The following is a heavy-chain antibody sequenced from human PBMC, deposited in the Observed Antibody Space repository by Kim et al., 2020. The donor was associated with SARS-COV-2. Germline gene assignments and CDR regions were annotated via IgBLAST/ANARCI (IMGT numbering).Heavy chain of an antibody. D-gene: IGHD4-17*01. Sequence: SETLSLTCSVSGDSISNYYLSWIRQSPDNGLEWISYIYNTGSTNYNPYLKNRVTMSVDTSKNQFSLNLTSVTAAATAVYYCARSGFYGRVADVWGQGTTV. CDR1: GDSISNYY. V-gene: IGHV4-59*13. CDR3: ARSGFYGRVADV. CDR2: IYNTGST. J-gene: IGHJ6*02.